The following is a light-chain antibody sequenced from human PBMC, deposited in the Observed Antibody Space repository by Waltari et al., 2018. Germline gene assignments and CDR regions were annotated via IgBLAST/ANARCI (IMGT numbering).Light chain of an antibody. V-gene: IGLV1-40*01. CDR1: SSNIGAGYD. J-gene: IGLJ2*01. CDR2: GHR. CDR3: QSYDSSLGGSV. Sequence: QSVLTQPPSVSGAPGQSVTLSCTGSSSNIGAGYDVNWYQQLPGEAPKRLISGHRNRPSGVPERISGSKSRTSASRASTGLQAEDEADYYCQSYDSSLGGSVFCGGTKVTVL.